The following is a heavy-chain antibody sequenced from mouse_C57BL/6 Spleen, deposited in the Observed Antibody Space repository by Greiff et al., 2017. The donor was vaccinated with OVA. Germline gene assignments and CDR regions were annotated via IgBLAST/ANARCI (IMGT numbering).Heavy chain of an antibody. V-gene: IGHV10-1*01. CDR1: GFSFNTYA. CDR3: VRTYGSALAY. D-gene: IGHD1-1*01. J-gene: IGHJ3*01. Sequence: EVHLVESGGGLVQPKGSLKLSCAASGFSFNTYAMNWVRQAPGKGLEWVARIRSKSNNYATYYADSVKDRFTISRDDSESMLYLQMNNLKTEDTAMYYCVRTYGSALAYWGQGTLVTVSA. CDR2: IRSKSNNYAT.